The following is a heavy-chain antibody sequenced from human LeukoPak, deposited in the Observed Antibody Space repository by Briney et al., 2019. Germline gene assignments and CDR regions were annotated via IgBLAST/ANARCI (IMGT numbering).Heavy chain of an antibody. J-gene: IGHJ6*03. D-gene: IGHD5-12*01. CDR2: ISSSGSTI. CDR3: ARGLWVDNYYMDV. V-gene: IGHV3-48*03. CDR1: GFTFSSYE. Sequence: PGGSLRLSCAASGFTFSSYEMNWVRQAPGKGLEWVSYISSSGSTIYYADSVKGRFTISRDNAKNTLYLQMNSLRAEDTAVYYCARGLWVDNYYMDVWGKGTTVTISS.